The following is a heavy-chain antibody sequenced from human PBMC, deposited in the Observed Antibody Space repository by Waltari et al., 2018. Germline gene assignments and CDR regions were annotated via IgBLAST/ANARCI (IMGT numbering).Heavy chain of an antibody. J-gene: IGHJ4*02. Sequence: EVQLVEYGGGSVKPGGYVRVSCAASGFTFSSAWMSWVRQATGKGVEWDSRIRSKKEGETTNYAEPVNGRFTISRYDSQNTQYLQKSSPKTEDTAVYFCSTGYTRTGHDGYWGQGTLVTVAS. D-gene: IGHD5-12*01. CDR3: STGYTRTGHDGY. CDR1: GFTFSSAW. V-gene: IGHV3-15*01. CDR2: IRSKKEGETT.